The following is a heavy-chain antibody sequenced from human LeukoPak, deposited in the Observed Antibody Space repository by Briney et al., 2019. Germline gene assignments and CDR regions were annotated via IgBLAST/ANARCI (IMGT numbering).Heavy chain of an antibody. CDR3: AKTADIVATIMAPDY. CDR1: GFTFSSYA. V-gene: IGHV3-30*04. CDR2: ISYDGSNK. Sequence: GGSLRLSCAASGFTFSSYAMHWVRQAPGKGLEWVAVISYDGSNKYYADSVKGRFTISRDNSKNTLYLQMNSLRAEDTAVYYCAKTADIVATIMAPDYWGQGTLVTVSS. D-gene: IGHD5-12*01. J-gene: IGHJ4*02.